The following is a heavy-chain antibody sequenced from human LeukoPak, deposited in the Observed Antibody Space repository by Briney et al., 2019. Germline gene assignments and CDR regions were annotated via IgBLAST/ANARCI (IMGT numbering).Heavy chain of an antibody. J-gene: IGHJ4*02. D-gene: IGHD6-13*01. CDR3: ARLRAAGKEGEDY. Sequence: SVKVSCKASGGTFSTYGISWVRQAPGQGLEWMGSIIPLFGSATYAQKFQGRLTITTDEYTTTVFMELSSLTFDDTAMFYCARLRAAGKEGEDYWGQGTLVTVSS. V-gene: IGHV1-69*05. CDR2: IIPLFGSA. CDR1: GGTFSTYG.